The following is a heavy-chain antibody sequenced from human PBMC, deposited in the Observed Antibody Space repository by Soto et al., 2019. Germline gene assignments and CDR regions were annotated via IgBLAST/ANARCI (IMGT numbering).Heavy chain of an antibody. CDR1: GFTFSSYN. D-gene: IGHD2-15*01. CDR3: ARYCSGGSCFSSYHYGMDV. J-gene: IGHJ6*02. CDR2: ISSSSSTI. Sequence: EVQLVESGGGLVQPGGSLRLSCAASGFTFSSYNMNWVRQAPGKGLEWVSYISSSSSTIYYADSVKGRFTISRDNAKNSLHLQMNSLRDEATAVYYCARYCSGGSCFSSYHYGMDVWGQGTTVTVSS. V-gene: IGHV3-48*02.